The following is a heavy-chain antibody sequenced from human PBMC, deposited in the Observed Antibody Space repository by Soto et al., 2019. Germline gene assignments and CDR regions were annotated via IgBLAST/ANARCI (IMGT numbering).Heavy chain of an antibody. V-gene: IGHV3-21*01. CDR1: GFTFRTYT. Sequence: PGGSLRLSGVASGFTFRTYTMNWVRQAPGKGLEWVSGIRGFSPYTFYAESVKGRFTISRDNAKNSLYLQMNSLGVEDTAVYYCARDRGYDAHDYYYNAMDVWGQGTTVTVSS. CDR3: ARDRGYDAHDYYYNAMDV. CDR2: IRGFSPYT. J-gene: IGHJ6*02. D-gene: IGHD2-15*01.